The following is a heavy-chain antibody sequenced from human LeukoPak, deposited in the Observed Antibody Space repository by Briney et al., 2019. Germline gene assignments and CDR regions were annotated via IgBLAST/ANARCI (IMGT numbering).Heavy chain of an antibody. CDR2: ISYDGSIN. Sequence: GGSLRLSCAASGFTFSSYAMHWVRQAPGKGLEWVALISYDGSINDYAESVKGRFTISRDNSKNTLYLKMNSLRADDTAVYYCARSRYGDYAIDYWGQGTLVTVSS. J-gene: IGHJ4*02. CDR3: ARSRYGDYAIDY. D-gene: IGHD4-17*01. CDR1: GFTFSSYA. V-gene: IGHV3-30*14.